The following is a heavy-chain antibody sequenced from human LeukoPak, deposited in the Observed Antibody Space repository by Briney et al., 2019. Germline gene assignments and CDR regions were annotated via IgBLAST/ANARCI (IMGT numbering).Heavy chain of an antibody. CDR3: ARAYGNSRRKTNFDY. J-gene: IGHJ4*02. CDR1: GYSFTSYD. CDR2: MNPNSGNT. Sequence: ASVKVSCKSSGYSFTSYDINWVRLANGQGLEWMGLMNPNSGNTGYAQKFQGRVTMTSNTSISTAYMELSSLRSEDTAVYYCARAYGNSRRKTNFDYWGQGTLVTVSS. D-gene: IGHD4-23*01. V-gene: IGHV1-8*01.